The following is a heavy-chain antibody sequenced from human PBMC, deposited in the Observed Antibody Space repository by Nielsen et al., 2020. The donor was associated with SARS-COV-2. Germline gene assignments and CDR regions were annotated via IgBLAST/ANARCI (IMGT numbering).Heavy chain of an antibody. CDR3: TRRVAGGTMDV. Sequence: GESLKISCAASGFTFSNFAMNWVRQAPGKGLEWVSTIGDSGGGTYYADSLKGRFTISRDNSKNTLYLQMNSLGADDTAIYYCTRRVAGGTMDVWGQGTTVTVSS. CDR1: GFTFSNFA. D-gene: IGHD6-19*01. CDR2: IGDSGGGT. V-gene: IGHV3-23*01. J-gene: IGHJ6*02.